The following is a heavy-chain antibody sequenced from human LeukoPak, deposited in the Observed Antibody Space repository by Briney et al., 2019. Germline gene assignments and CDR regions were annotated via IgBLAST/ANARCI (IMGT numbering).Heavy chain of an antibody. CDR2: INHSGST. D-gene: IGHD3-3*01. J-gene: IGHJ3*02. Sequence: SETLSLTCAVYGGSFSGYYWSWIRQPPGKGLEWIGEINHSGSTNYSPSLKSRGPISVDTSKNQFSLKLSSVTAADTAVYYCARGQSRYYDFWSGYYPRRAFDIWGQGTMVTVSS. V-gene: IGHV4-34*01. CDR1: GGSFSGYY. CDR3: ARGQSRYYDFWSGYYPRRAFDI.